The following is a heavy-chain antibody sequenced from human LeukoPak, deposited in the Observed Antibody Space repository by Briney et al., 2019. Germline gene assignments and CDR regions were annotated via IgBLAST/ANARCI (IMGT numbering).Heavy chain of an antibody. J-gene: IGHJ6*03. D-gene: IGHD6-6*01. Sequence: GSLRLSCAASGFTFSSYSMNWVRQAPGKGLEWVSSISSSSSYIYYADSVKGRFTISRDNAKNSLYLQMNSLRAEDTAVYYCARAGIAARFRYYMDVWGKGTTVTVSS. CDR1: GFTFSSYS. V-gene: IGHV3-21*01. CDR2: ISSSSSYI. CDR3: ARAGIAARFRYYMDV.